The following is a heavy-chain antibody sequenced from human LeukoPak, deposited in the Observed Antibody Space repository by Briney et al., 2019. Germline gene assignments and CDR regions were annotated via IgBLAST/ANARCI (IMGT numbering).Heavy chain of an antibody. CDR1: GGSFSGYY. CDR3: ARSISSGWYLVDY. D-gene: IGHD6-19*01. J-gene: IGHJ4*02. CDR2: INHSGST. V-gene: IGHV4-34*01. Sequence: SETLSLTCAVYGGSFSGYYWSWIRQPPGKGLDWIGEINHSGSTNYNPSLKSRVTISVDTSKNQFSLKLSSVTAADTAVYYCARSISSGWYLVDYWGQGTLVTVSS.